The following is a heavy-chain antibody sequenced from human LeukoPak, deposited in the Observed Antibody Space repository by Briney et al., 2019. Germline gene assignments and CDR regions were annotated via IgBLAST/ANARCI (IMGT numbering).Heavy chain of an antibody. D-gene: IGHD6-19*01. J-gene: IGHJ4*02. Sequence: SVKASCKASGGTLSSYAISWVRQAAGQGLEWMGRIIPIFSTANYAQKFQGRVTITTDESTSTAYMELSSLRSEDTAVYYCAREAVAGTTDYWGQGTLVTVSS. CDR2: IIPIFSTA. V-gene: IGHV1-69*05. CDR1: GGTLSSYA. CDR3: AREAVAGTTDY.